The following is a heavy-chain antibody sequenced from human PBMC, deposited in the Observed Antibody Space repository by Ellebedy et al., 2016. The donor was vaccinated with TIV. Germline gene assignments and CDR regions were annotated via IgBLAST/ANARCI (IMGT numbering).Heavy chain of an antibody. CDR1: GFTFSSYA. CDR3: AKGTQWLGRTCFDY. J-gene: IGHJ4*02. Sequence: GESLKISCAASGFTFSSYAMSWVRQAPGKGLEWVSAISGSGGSTYYADSVKGRFTISRDNSKNTLYLQMNSLRAEDTAVYYCAKGTQWLGRTCFDYWGQGTLVTVSS. V-gene: IGHV3-23*01. CDR2: ISGSGGST. D-gene: IGHD6-19*01.